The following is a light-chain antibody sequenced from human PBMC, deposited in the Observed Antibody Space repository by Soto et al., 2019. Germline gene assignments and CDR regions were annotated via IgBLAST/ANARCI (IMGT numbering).Light chain of an antibody. J-gene: IGLJ1*01. Sequence: QSVLNQPPSASGTPGQRVTISCSGGSSNIGSKTVNWYQQLPGTVPKLLIYNSYQRPSGVPDQFSGSKSGTSASLAISGLQSEDEAGYYCAAWDASLNGYVFGAGTKVTVL. CDR1: SSNIGSKT. V-gene: IGLV1-44*01. CDR3: AAWDASLNGYV. CDR2: NSY.